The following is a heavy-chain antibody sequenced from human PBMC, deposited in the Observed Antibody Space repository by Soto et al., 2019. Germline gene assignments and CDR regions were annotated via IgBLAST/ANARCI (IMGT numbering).Heavy chain of an antibody. CDR3: ARDYLPYCSSTSCYDYYYYGMDV. J-gene: IGHJ6*02. CDR2: ISSSSSYI. CDR1: GFTFSSYS. Sequence: GGSLRLSCAASGFTFSSYSMNWVRQAPGKGLEWVSSISSSSSYIYYADSVKGRFTISRDNAKNSLYLQMNSLRAEDTAVYYCARDYLPYCSSTSCYDYYYYGMDVWGQGTTVTVSS. V-gene: IGHV3-21*01. D-gene: IGHD2-2*01.